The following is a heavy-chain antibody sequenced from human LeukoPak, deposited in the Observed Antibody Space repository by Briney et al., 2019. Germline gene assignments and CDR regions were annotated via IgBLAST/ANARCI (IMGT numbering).Heavy chain of an antibody. CDR3: ARGPGIAAAGTQDFDY. Sequence: SSETLSLTCTVSGGSISGYYWSWIRQPPGKGLEWIGYIYSSGITNYNPSLKSRVTISVDTSKNQFSLNLSSVTAADTAVYYCARGPGIAAAGTQDFDYWGQGTLVTVSS. CDR1: GGSISGYY. D-gene: IGHD6-13*01. V-gene: IGHV4-59*01. CDR2: IYSSGIT. J-gene: IGHJ4*02.